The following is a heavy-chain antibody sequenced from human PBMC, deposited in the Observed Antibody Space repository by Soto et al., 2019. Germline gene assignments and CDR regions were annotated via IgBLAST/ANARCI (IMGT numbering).Heavy chain of an antibody. V-gene: IGHV3-64*01. J-gene: IGHJ4*02. D-gene: IGHD6-19*01. CDR2: ISYNGVSP. Sequence: EVQLVESGGGLVQPGGSLRLSCAASGFRFSDYAMFWVRQAPGKGLEYVSAISYNGVSPYYANSVKDRFTISRYNSRDMLYLQMGSLRAEDTAVYYCARGRVEERSGSASGWATYFDYWGQGSLVTVSS. CDR3: ARGRVEERSGSASGWATYFDY. CDR1: GFRFSDYA.